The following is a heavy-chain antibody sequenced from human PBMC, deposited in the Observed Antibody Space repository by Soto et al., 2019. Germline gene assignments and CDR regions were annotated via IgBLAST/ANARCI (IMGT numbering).Heavy chain of an antibody. CDR2: INHSGST. Sequence: ETLSLTCAVYGGSFSGYYWNWIRQPPGKGLEWIGEINHSGSTNYKPSLKSRVTISADTSKNQFSRKLSSVIAADTAVYYCARGDDGGLYYVSGAYGREGWG. CDR1: GGSFSGYY. D-gene: IGHD3-10*01. J-gene: IGHJ6*04. CDR3: ARGDDGGLYYVSGAYGREG. V-gene: IGHV4-34*01.